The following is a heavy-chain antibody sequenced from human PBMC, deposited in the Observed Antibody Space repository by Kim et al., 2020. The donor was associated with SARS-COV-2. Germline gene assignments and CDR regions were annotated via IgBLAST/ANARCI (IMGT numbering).Heavy chain of an antibody. CDR3: AKGISKSIYYYYGMDV. J-gene: IGHJ6*01. CDR2: ISGNGANT. D-gene: IGHD2-2*01. CDR1: GFTFSSCS. Sequence: GGSLRLSCAASGFTFSSCSMSWVRQAPGKGLEWVSAISGNGANTYYADSVKGRVTISRDNSNTTLYLQMNSLRVGDTAVDYCAKGISKSIYYYYGMDVGG. V-gene: IGHV3-23*01.